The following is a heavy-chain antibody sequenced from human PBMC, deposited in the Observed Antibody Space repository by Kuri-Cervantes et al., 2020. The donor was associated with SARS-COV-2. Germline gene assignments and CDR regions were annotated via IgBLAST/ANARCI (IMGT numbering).Heavy chain of an antibody. Sequence: ASVKVSCKASGYTFTSHHMHWVGQAPGQGPAWMAIINHSGGSTSYGKRFQGRVTVTTDTPRSTVYMELSGLRSEDTAVYYCTRVGADSRGYTFYFDHWGQGTLVTVSS. V-gene: IGHV1-46*01. J-gene: IGHJ4*02. D-gene: IGHD3-22*01. CDR3: TRVGADSRGYTFYFDH. CDR2: INHSGGST. CDR1: GYTFTSHH.